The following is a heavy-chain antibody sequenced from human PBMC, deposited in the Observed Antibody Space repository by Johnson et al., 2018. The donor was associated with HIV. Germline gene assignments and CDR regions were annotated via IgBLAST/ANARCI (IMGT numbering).Heavy chain of an antibody. CDR1: GFTVSSNY. V-gene: IGHV3-53*01. CDR2: LYSGGST. D-gene: IGHD3-10*01. Sequence: VQLVESGGGLIQPGGSLRLSCAASGFTVSSNYMSWFRQAPGKGLEWVSVLYSGGSTYYADSVKGRFTISKDNSRNTLFLHMNSLRADDTAVYYCAIGRGEFPRHAFDIWGQGTMVTVSS. CDR3: AIGRGEFPRHAFDI. J-gene: IGHJ3*02.